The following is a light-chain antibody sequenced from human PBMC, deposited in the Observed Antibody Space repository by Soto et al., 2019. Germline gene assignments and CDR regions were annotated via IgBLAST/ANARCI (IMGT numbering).Light chain of an antibody. CDR2: EVS. V-gene: IGLV2-8*01. Sequence: QSALTQPPSASGSPGQSVTISCTGTSSDVGGYNYVSWYQHHPGKAPKLIVYEVSKRPSGVPDRFSGSKSGNTASLTVSGLQAEDEADYYCSSYAGSNNVVFGTGTKVTVL. J-gene: IGLJ1*01. CDR1: SSDVGGYNY. CDR3: SSYAGSNNVV.